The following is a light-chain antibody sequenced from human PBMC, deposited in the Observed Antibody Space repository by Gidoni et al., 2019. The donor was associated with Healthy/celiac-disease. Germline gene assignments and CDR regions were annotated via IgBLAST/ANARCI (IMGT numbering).Light chain of an antibody. Sequence: DIVFTQSPATLSLSPGEIATLSCRASQSVSSYLAWYQQKPGQAPRLLIYDASNRATGIPARLSGSGSGTDLTLTISSLEPEDFAVYYCQQRSNWPLTFGPGTKVDIK. J-gene: IGKJ3*01. V-gene: IGKV3-11*01. CDR3: QQRSNWPLT. CDR2: DAS. CDR1: QSVSSY.